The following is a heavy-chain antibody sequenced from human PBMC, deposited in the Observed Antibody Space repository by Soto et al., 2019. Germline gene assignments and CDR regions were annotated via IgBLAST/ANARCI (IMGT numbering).Heavy chain of an antibody. J-gene: IGHJ5*02. V-gene: IGHV3-30*18. D-gene: IGHD6-19*01. CDR3: AKDFPSGSSRYDRFDP. CDR2: ISHDGSTK. CDR1: GFTFSLYG. Sequence: ESGGGVVQPGRSLRLSCAASGFTFSLYGIHWVRQAPGKGLEWLAVISHDGSTKYYADSVKGRFTVSRDNSKNSVYLQMNSLRGEDTAIYYCAKDFPSGSSRYDRFDPWGLGTSVIV.